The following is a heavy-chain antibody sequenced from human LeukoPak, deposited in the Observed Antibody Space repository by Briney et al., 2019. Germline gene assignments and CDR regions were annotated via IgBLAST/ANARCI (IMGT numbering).Heavy chain of an antibody. Sequence: PGGSLRLSCAASGFAFSTYEMNWVRQAPGRGLEWVSYITTSGSTTYYADSVKGRFTISRDNAKNSLYLQLNSLRAEDTAIYYCARRGSVSYYFDYWGQGSLVTVSS. J-gene: IGHJ4*02. CDR2: ITTSGSTT. D-gene: IGHD1-26*01. CDR3: ARRGSVSYYFDY. CDR1: GFAFSTYE. V-gene: IGHV3-48*03.